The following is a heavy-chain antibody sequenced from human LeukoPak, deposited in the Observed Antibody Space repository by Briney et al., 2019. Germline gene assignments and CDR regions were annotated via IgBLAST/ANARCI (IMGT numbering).Heavy chain of an antibody. Sequence: PGGSLRLSCVVSGFRFDDYGMHWVRQAPGKGLEWVSGISWRGTTTGYADSVKGRFTISRDSAKNSLYLQMDSLRVEDTALYYCAKDESTGGFAPGYFYGMGVWGQGTTVTVSS. CDR3: AKDESTGGFAPGYFYGMGV. CDR1: GFRFDDYG. V-gene: IGHV3-9*01. D-gene: IGHD3-16*01. J-gene: IGHJ6*02. CDR2: ISWRGTTT.